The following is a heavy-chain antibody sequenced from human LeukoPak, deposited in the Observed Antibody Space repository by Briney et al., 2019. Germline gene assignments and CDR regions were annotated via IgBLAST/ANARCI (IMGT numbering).Heavy chain of an antibody. CDR3: ARLPGFTIFGVVISGNYFDY. D-gene: IGHD3-3*01. Sequence: GESLKISCKGSGYSFTSYWIGWVRQMPGKGLEWMGIIYPGDSDTRYSPSFQGQVTISADKSISTAYLQWSSLKASDTAMYYCARLPGFTIFGVVISGNYFDYWGQGTLVTVSS. CDR2: IYPGDSDT. V-gene: IGHV5-51*01. CDR1: GYSFTSYW. J-gene: IGHJ4*02.